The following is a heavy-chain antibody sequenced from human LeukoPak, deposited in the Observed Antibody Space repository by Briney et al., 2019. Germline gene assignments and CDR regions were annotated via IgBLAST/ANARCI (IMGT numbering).Heavy chain of an antibody. CDR1: GGSFSGYY. CDR3: ARTPGSSGYYNYYYYGMDV. V-gene: IGHV4-34*01. D-gene: IGHD3-22*01. CDR2: INHSGST. J-gene: IGHJ6*02. Sequence: SETLSLTCAVYGGSFSGYYWSWIRQPPGKGLEWIGEINHSGSTNYNPSLKSRVTISVDTSKNQFSLKLSSVTAADTAVYYCARTPGSSGYYNYYYYGMDVWGQGTTVTVSS.